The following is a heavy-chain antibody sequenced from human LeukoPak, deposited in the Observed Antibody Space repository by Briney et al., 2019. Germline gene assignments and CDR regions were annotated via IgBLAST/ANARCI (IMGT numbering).Heavy chain of an antibody. D-gene: IGHD6-6*01. CDR1: GFTFSTYN. CDR3: AREGSIEYSSSWYYYYYYMDV. J-gene: IGHJ6*03. Sequence: GGSLRLSCAASGFTFSTYNMNWVRQAPGKGLEWVSSITSSSSYTFYADSVKGRFTISRDNAKNSLYLQMNSLRAEDTAVYYCAREGSIEYSSSWYYYYYYMDVWGKGTTVTVSS. CDR2: ITSSSSYT. V-gene: IGHV3-21*01.